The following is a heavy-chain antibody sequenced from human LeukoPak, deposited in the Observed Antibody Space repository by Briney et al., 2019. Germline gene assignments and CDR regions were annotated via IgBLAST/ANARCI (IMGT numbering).Heavy chain of an antibody. V-gene: IGHV4-31*03. Sequence: PSQTLSLTCTVSGGSISSGGYYWSWIRQHPGKGLEWIGYIYYSGSTYYNPSLKSRVTISVDTSKNQLSLKLSSVTAADTAVYYCARVDSSGYYGFDYWGQGTLVTVSS. D-gene: IGHD3-22*01. CDR3: ARVDSSGYYGFDY. CDR1: GGSISSGGYY. CDR2: IYYSGST. J-gene: IGHJ4*02.